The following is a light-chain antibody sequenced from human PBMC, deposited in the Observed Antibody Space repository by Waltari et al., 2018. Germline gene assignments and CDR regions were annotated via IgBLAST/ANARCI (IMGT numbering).Light chain of an antibody. CDR2: GAS. Sequence: TVTCRASQSISEYLNRYQQKPGKAPKLLIYGASRLQSGVPSRFSGSGSGTDFTLSNTSLQAEDSATYYCQQSYTFGGGTKVEIK. V-gene: IGKV1-39*01. J-gene: IGKJ4*01. CDR3: QQSYT. CDR1: QSISEY.